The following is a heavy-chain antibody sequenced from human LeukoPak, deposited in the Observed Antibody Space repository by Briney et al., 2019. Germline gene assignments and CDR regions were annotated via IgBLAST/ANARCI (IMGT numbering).Heavy chain of an antibody. CDR1: GFTFSSYA. J-gene: IGHJ4*02. Sequence: PGGSLRLSCAASGFTFSSYAMSWVRQAPGKGLEWVSAISGSGGSTYYADSVKGRFTISRDNSKNTLYLQMNSLRAEDTAVYYCAKARRLLLWFGELRYWGQGTLVTVSS. CDR2: ISGSGGST. D-gene: IGHD3-10*01. V-gene: IGHV3-23*01. CDR3: AKARRLLLWFGELRY.